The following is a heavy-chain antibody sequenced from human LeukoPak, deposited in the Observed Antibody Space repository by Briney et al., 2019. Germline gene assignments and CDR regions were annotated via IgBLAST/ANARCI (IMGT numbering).Heavy chain of an antibody. Sequence: GGSLRLSCAASEFTFSSYSMNWVRQAPGKGLEWVPYISSSSSTIYYADSVKGRFTISRDNAKNSLYLQMNSLRAEDTAVYYCARDASYYDSSGSLDYWGQGTLVTVSS. CDR1: EFTFSSYS. J-gene: IGHJ4*02. V-gene: IGHV3-48*01. CDR3: ARDASYYDSSGSLDY. CDR2: ISSSSSTI. D-gene: IGHD3-22*01.